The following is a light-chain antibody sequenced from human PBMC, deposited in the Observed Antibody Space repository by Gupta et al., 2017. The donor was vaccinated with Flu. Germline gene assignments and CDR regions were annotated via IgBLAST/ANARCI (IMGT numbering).Light chain of an antibody. CDR2: RSN. J-gene: IGLJ3*02. CDR3: ETWEDSRSGPWV. Sequence: QSMLTQPSSASGTPGQRVTISCSGSNSNIGSNHVFWYQQLPGTAPKLLIYRSNQRPSGVPDRLSGSNSGTSASLAISGLRSEEEADYYCETWEDSRSGPWVFGGGTKLTVL. CDR1: NSNIGSNH. V-gene: IGLV1-47*01.